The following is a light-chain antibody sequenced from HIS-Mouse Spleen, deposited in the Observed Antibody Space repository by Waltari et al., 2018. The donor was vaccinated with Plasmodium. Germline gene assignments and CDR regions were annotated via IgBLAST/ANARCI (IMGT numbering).Light chain of an antibody. V-gene: IGLV2-23*01. Sequence: QSALTQPASVSGSPGQSITISCTGPSSAVGSYNLVSWYQQHQGKAPKLMIYEGSKRPSGVSNRFSGSKSGNTASLTISGLQAEDEADYYCCSYAGSSTYVFGTGTKVTVL. CDR2: EGS. CDR1: SSAVGSYNL. J-gene: IGLJ1*01. CDR3: CSYAGSSTYV.